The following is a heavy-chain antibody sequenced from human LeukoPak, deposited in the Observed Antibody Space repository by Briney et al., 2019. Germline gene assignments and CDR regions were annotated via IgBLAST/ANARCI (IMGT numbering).Heavy chain of an antibody. CDR1: GGTFSSYA. CDR3: ARGGTMIVVVITYDAFDI. Sequence: ASVKVSCKASGGTFSSYAISWVRQAPGQGLEWMGGIIPIFGTANYAQKFQGRVTITADESTSTAYMELSGLRSEDTAVYYCARGGTMIVVVITYDAFDIWGQGTMVTVSS. D-gene: IGHD3-22*01. J-gene: IGHJ3*02. CDR2: IIPIFGTA. V-gene: IGHV1-69*01.